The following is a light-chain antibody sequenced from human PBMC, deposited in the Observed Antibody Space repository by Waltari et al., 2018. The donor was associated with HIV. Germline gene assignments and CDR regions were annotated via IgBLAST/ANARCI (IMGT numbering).Light chain of an antibody. CDR2: DGS. CDR3: QQRSSWPPT. CDR1: QSVSRY. Sequence: EIVLTQSPATLSLSPGERATLSCRASQSVSRYLAWYQQKPGQAPRLIIYDGSNRATAIPARFSGSGSGTDFTLTISALEPEDCAVYSCQQRSSWPPTFGGGTKVELK. J-gene: IGKJ4*01. V-gene: IGKV3-11*01.